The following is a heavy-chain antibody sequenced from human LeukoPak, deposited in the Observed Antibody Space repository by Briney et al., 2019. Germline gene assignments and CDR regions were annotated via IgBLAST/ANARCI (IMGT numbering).Heavy chain of an antibody. CDR3: ARDLGGSGFGGAFDI. D-gene: IGHD3-10*01. CDR2: INPNSGGT. J-gene: IGHJ3*02. CDR1: GYTFTGYY. V-gene: IGHV1-2*02. Sequence: ASVKVSCKASGYTFTGYYMHWVRQAPGQGLEWMGWINPNSGGTNYAQKFQGRVTMTRDTSISTVYMELSSLRSEDTAVYYCARDLGGSGFGGAFDIWGQGTMVTVSS.